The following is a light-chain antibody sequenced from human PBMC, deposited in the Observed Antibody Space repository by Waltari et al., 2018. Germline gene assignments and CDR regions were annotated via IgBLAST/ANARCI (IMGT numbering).Light chain of an antibody. J-gene: IGKJ4*01. CDR2: DAS. CDR1: QSVGTY. Sequence: EIVLTQSPATLSLSPGERATLSCRASQSVGTYLAWYQQKPGQAPRLLISDASYRASGIPARFSGSGSGTDFTLTIISLEPEDFAIYYCQQRTDWPPLTFGGGTKVEIK. CDR3: QQRTDWPPLT. V-gene: IGKV3-11*01.